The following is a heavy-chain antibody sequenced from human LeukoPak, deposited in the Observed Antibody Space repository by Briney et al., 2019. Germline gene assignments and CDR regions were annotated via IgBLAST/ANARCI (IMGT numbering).Heavy chain of an antibody. D-gene: IGHD3-22*01. CDR2: IDYSGNT. CDR1: GGSISSYY. Sequence: SETLSLTCTVSGGSISSYYWSWIRQPPGKGLEWIGNIDYSGNTKYNPSLKSRVTISVDTSKNHFSLKLSSVTAADTAVYYCARWYYDSSGYRYFDYWGQGTLVIVSS. J-gene: IGHJ4*02. CDR3: ARWYYDSSGYRYFDY. V-gene: IGHV4-59*12.